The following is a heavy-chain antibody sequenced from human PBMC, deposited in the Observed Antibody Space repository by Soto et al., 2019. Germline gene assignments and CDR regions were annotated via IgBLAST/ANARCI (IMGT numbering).Heavy chain of an antibody. CDR3: AREASVAGATTGMDV. Sequence: ASVKVSCKASGYNFTSYDINWVRQATGQGLEWMGWMNPNSGNTGYAQKFQGRVTMTTDTSTSTVYMELSRLRSEDTAVYYCAREASVAGATTGMDVWARGPRSPSP. CDR1: GYNFTSYD. V-gene: IGHV1-8*01. D-gene: IGHD1-26*01. J-gene: IGHJ6*02. CDR2: MNPNSGNT.